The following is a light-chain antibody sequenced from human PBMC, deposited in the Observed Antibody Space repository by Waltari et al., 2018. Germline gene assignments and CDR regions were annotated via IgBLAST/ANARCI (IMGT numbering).Light chain of an antibody. Sequence: DIQMTQSPSSLSASVGDRVTITCRASQSISIYLNWYQEKPGKAPKLLIYAASRLQSGVPSRFSGGGSGTDFTLIISNLQPEDFATYYCQQSYSVPLTFGGGTEVEIK. J-gene: IGKJ4*01. V-gene: IGKV1-39*01. CDR3: QQSYSVPLT. CDR1: QSISIY. CDR2: AAS.